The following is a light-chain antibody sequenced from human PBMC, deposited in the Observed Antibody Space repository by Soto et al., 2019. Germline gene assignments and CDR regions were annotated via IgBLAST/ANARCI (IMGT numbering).Light chain of an antibody. CDR3: QSYNSALGFT. Sequence: GESVTITCRASQVISTSLAWYQVKPGKAPKLLIYAASTLESGVPSRFSATVSGTEFSLTITSLQPEDFATYYCQSYNSALGFTFGPGTKVDIK. V-gene: IGKV1-9*01. CDR1: QVISTS. CDR2: AAS. J-gene: IGKJ3*01.